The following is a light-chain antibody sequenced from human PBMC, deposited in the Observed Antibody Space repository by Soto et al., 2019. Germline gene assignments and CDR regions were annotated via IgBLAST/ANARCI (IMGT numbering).Light chain of an antibody. CDR2: AAS. CDR1: QGISNY. J-gene: IGKJ1*01. CDR3: QKYNSAPRT. V-gene: IGKV1-27*01. Sequence: DVQMSQSPSSLSASVGDRVTITCRASQGISNYLAWYQQKPGKVPKLLIYAASTLQSGVPSRFSGSGSGTDFTLTISSLQTEDVATYYCQKYNSAPRTFGQGTKVDIK.